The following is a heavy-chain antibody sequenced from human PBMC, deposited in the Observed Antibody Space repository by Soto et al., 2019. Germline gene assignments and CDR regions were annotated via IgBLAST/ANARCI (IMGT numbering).Heavy chain of an antibody. V-gene: IGHV1-3*01. CDR1: GYTFTSYA. D-gene: IGHD3-10*01. CDR3: ARGASLWFGDHFDY. Sequence: QVQLVQSGAEVKKPGASVKVSCKASGYTFTSYAMHWVRQAPGQRLEWMGWINAGNGNTKYSQKFQGRVTITRDTXXSTAYMELSSLRSEDTALYYCARGASLWFGDHFDYWGQGTLVTVSS. J-gene: IGHJ4*02. CDR2: INAGNGNT.